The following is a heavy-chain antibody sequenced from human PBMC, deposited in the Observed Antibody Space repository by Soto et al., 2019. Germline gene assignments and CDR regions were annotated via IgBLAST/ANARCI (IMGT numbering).Heavy chain of an antibody. CDR1: GSPISSYY. V-gene: IGHV4-59*08. J-gene: IGHJ3*02. CDR2: VYYSGST. D-gene: IGHD1-26*01. CDR3: ARRYGSAFDI. Sequence: SETLSLTCTVSGSPISSYYWSWFRQPPGQGLEWLGYVYYSGSTNYNPSLKSRVTISVDTSKNQFSLKLSSVTAADTAVYYCARRYGSAFDIWGQGTMVTVS.